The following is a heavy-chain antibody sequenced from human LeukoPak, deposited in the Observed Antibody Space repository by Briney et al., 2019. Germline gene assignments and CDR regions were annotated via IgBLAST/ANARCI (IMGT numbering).Heavy chain of an antibody. Sequence: ASVKVSCKASGYTFTSYYMHWVRQAPGQGLEWMGIINPSGGSTSYAQKFQGRVTMTRDTSTSTVYMELSSLRSEDTAVYYCARAYPSLIVVVPAADYWGQGTLVTVSS. CDR2: INPSGGST. J-gene: IGHJ4*02. D-gene: IGHD2-2*01. V-gene: IGHV1-46*01. CDR3: ARAYPSLIVVVPAADY. CDR1: GYTFTSYY.